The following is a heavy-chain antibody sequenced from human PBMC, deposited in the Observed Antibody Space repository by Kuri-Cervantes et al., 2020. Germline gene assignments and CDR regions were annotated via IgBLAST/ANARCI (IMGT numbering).Heavy chain of an antibody. D-gene: IGHD5-18*01. CDR2: IYYSGST. Sequence: SETLSLTCTVSGGSISSSSYYWGWIRQPPGKGLEWIGSIYYSGSTYYNPSLKSRVSMSVDTSKNQFSLKLSSVTAADTAVYYCARTRGYRSYYMDVWGKGTTVTVSS. J-gene: IGHJ6*03. V-gene: IGHV4-39*07. CDR3: ARTRGYRSYYMDV. CDR1: GGSISSSSYY.